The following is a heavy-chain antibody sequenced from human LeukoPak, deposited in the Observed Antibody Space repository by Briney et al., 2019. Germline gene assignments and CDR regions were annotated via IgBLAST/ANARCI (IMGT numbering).Heavy chain of an antibody. CDR1: GYTFTSYD. CDR3: ARVGYCSGGSCHTKPYYYYYMDV. D-gene: IGHD2-15*01. V-gene: IGHV1-8*01. Sequence: EASVKVSCKASGYTFTSYDINWVRQATGQGLEWMGWMNPNSGNTGYAQKFQGRVTMTRNTSITTAYMELSSLISEDTAGYYCARVGYCSGGSCHTKPYYYYYMDVWGKGATVTVSS. CDR2: MNPNSGNT. J-gene: IGHJ6*03.